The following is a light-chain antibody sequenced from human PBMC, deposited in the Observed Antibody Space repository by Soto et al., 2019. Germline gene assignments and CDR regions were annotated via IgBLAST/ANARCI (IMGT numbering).Light chain of an antibody. CDR3: QQRRNWPRT. V-gene: IGKV3-11*01. J-gene: IGKJ1*01. CDR1: QSVSSY. CDR2: DAS. Sequence: EIVLTQSPATLSLSPGERATLSCRASQSVSSYLAWYQQKPGQAPRLLIYDASNRATGIPARFSGSGSGTDFTLTISSLEPEDFAVYYCQQRRNWPRTFGQGTRLDIK.